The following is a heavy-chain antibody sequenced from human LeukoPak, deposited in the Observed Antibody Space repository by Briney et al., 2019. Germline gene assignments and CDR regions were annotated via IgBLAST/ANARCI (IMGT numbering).Heavy chain of an antibody. Sequence: SETLSLTCTVSGGPIYSYYWSWIRQTAGKGLEWIGRLYPGVSTDYNPSLKSRVTMSVDTSKNQFSLKLSSVTAADTAVYYCARVKRDYGDQHFDYWGQGTLVTVSS. CDR1: GGPIYSYY. CDR2: LYPGVST. CDR3: ARVKRDYGDQHFDY. J-gene: IGHJ4*02. D-gene: IGHD4-17*01. V-gene: IGHV4-4*07.